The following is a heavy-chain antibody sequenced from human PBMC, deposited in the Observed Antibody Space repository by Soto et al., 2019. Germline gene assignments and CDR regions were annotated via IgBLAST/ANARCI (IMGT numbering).Heavy chain of an antibody. CDR1: GXTFSSYG. CDR3: ARDRIAAAGTGDLDY. D-gene: IGHD6-13*01. J-gene: IGHJ4*02. Sequence: LRLSCAASGXTFSSYGMHWVRQAPGKGLGWVAVIWYDGSNKYYADSVKGRFTISRDNSKNTLYLQMNSLRAEDTAVYYCARDRIAAAGTGDLDYWGQGTLVTVSS. CDR2: IWYDGSNK. V-gene: IGHV3-33*01.